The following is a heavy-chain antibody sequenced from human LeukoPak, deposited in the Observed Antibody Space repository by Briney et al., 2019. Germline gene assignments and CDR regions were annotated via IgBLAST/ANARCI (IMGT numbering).Heavy chain of an antibody. CDR3: ARGPSSIADPGYFDY. D-gene: IGHD6-6*01. J-gene: IGHJ4*02. V-gene: IGHV1-18*01. Sequence: ASVKVSCTASGYTFTSYGISWVRQAPGQGLEWMGWISTYNGNTNYAQKLQGRVTMTTGTSTSTAYMELRSLRSDDTAVYYCARGPSSIADPGYFDYWGQGTLVTVSS. CDR2: ISTYNGNT. CDR1: GYTFTSYG.